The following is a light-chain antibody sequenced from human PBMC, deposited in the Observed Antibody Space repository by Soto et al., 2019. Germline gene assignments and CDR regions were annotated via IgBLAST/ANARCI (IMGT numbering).Light chain of an antibody. CDR2: EVN. V-gene: IGLV2-8*01. CDR1: SSDVGGYNY. CDR3: SSYAGSNIL. Sequence: ALTQTPSASGSPGQTVTISCTGTSSDVGGYNYVSWYQQHPGKAPKLMIYEVNKRPSGVPDRFSASKSGNTSSLTVSGLQAEDDADYYCSSYAGSNILFGTGTKVTVL. J-gene: IGLJ1*01.